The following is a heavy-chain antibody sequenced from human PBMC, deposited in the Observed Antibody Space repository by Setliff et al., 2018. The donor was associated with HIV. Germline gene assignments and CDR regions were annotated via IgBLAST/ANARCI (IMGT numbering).Heavy chain of an antibody. D-gene: IGHD6-13*01. CDR1: GYTFTSYS. CDR2: LRTGTGDT. V-gene: IGHV1-3*04. J-gene: IGHJ4*02. CDR3: VRRATAAEVFDY. Sequence: ASVKVSCKASGYTFTSYSMHWVRQAPGQRLEWMGWLRTGTGDTSYSVKFQGRLTITRDTFANTAYMELSNLRSEETAVYYCVRRATAAEVFDYWGQGTLVTVSS.